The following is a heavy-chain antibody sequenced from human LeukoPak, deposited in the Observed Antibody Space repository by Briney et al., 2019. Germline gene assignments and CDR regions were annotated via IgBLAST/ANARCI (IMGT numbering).Heavy chain of an antibody. V-gene: IGHV3-33*07. J-gene: IGHJ4*02. CDR2: IWYDGSNK. CDR1: GVTFSSHG. CDR3: ARLRGTYFDS. D-gene: IGHD1-7*01. Sequence: GRSLRLSCAASGVTFSSHGMSWARQAPGKGLEWVALIWYDGSNKYYADSVKGRFTISRDNSKNTLYLQMDSLRAEDTAVYYCARLRGTYFDSWGRGTLVTVSS.